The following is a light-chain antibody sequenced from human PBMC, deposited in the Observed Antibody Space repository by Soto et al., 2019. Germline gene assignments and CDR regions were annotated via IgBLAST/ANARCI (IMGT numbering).Light chain of an antibody. CDR3: QQYGSSSIT. CDR2: YAS. Sequence: IVQTQSPATLYVSPETRATLSCMASQSVRSNLAWYHQKPGQAPRLLIYYASTRATGIPARFSGSGSGTEFTLTISSLQSEDFAVYYCQQYGSSSITFGQGTRLEIK. J-gene: IGKJ5*01. V-gene: IGKV3-15*01. CDR1: QSVRSN.